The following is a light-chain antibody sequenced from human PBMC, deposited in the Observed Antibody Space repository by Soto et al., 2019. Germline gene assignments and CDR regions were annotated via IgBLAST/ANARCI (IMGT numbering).Light chain of an antibody. CDR2: DAS. CDR1: QSVSNS. CDR3: QQYKNWTPLYT. J-gene: IGKJ2*01. V-gene: IGKV3D-15*01. Sequence: EIVMTQSPATLSVSPGERATLSCRASQSVSNSLAWYQQKPGQAPRLLIYDASTRATGIPARFSGSGSGTEFTLTITSLQSEDSAIYSCQQYKNWTPLYTFGQGTKLDIK.